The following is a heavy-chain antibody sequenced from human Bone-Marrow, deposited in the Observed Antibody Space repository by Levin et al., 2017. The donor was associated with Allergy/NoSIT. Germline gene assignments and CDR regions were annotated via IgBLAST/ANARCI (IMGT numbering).Heavy chain of an antibody. D-gene: IGHD6-13*01. CDR2: IVGSGDST. J-gene: IGHJ4*02. CDR1: GFTFSNYV. CDR3: ATKKGLAAPVDY. Sequence: PGGSLRLSCAASGFTFSNYVMSWVRQAPGKGLEWVSAIVGSGDSTYYADSVKGRFTISRDNSKNTLYLQMNSLRVEDTAVYNCATKKGLAAPVDYWGQGTLVTVSS. V-gene: IGHV3-23*01.